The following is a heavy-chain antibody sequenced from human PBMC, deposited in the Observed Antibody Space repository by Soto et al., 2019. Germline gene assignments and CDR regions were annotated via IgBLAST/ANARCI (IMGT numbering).Heavy chain of an antibody. V-gene: IGHV4-39*01. D-gene: IGHD3-9*01. CDR3: ARLYYDILTGYYWYGMDV. J-gene: IGHJ6*02. CDR1: GDSISSSSYY. Sequence: ETLSLTCTVSGDSISSSSYYWGWIRQPPGKGLEWIGNIYYSGSTYYNPSLKSRVTISLDTSKNQFSLKLSSVTAADTAVYYCARLYYDILTGYYWYGMDVWGQGTTVTVSS. CDR2: IYYSGST.